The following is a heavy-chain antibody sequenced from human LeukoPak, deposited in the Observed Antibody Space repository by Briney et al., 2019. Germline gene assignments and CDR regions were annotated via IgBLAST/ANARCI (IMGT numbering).Heavy chain of an antibody. D-gene: IGHD2-15*01. Sequence: GGSLRLSCAASGFTVSSNYMSWVRQAPGKGLEWVSVIYSGGSTYYADSVKGRFTISRDNSKNTLYLQMNSLRAEDTAVYYCARGFYSSGGVLSYWGQGTLVTVSS. CDR1: GFTVSSNY. V-gene: IGHV3-53*01. CDR2: IYSGGST. J-gene: IGHJ4*02. CDR3: ARGFYSSGGVLSY.